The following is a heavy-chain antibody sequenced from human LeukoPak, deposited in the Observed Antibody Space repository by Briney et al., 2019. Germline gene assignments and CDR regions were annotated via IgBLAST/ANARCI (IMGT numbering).Heavy chain of an antibody. Sequence: ASVKVSCKASGYTFTSYDINWVRQATGQGLEWMGWMNPNSGNTGYAQKFQGRVTITRDTSASTAYMELSSLRSEDTAVYYCARDGYSYGYVWFDPWGQGTLVTVSS. CDR1: GYTFTSYD. D-gene: IGHD5-18*01. CDR3: ARDGYSYGYVWFDP. V-gene: IGHV1-8*01. J-gene: IGHJ5*02. CDR2: MNPNSGNT.